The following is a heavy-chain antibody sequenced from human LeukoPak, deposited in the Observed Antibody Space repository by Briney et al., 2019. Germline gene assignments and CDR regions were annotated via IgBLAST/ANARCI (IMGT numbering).Heavy chain of an antibody. J-gene: IGHJ4*02. CDR2: IYYSGST. CDR3: ARASPPYYFDY. V-gene: IGHV4-59*01. CDR1: GGSISSYY. Sequence: TSETLSLTCTVSGGSISSYYWGWIRQPPGKGLEWIGYIYYSGSTNYDPSLKSRVTISVDTSKNQFSLKLSSVTAADTAVYYCARASPPYYFDYWGQGTLVTVSS.